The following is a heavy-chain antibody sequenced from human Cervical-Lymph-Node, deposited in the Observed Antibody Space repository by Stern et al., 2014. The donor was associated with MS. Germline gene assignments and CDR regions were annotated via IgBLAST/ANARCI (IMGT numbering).Heavy chain of an antibody. CDR1: AYTFSNFT. CDR2: INAGNGNT. J-gene: IGHJ4*02. Sequence: VQLVQSGAEVKKPGASVKISCKASAYTFSNFTIDWVRQAPGQRLEWMGWINAGNGNTKYSQKFQGRVTFTRDTSASTAYMEVRSLRSEDTAVYYCARGAMCSGGTCYLFGHHYWGQGTLVTVSS. CDR3: ARGAMCSGGTCYLFGHHY. V-gene: IGHV1-3*01. D-gene: IGHD2-15*01.